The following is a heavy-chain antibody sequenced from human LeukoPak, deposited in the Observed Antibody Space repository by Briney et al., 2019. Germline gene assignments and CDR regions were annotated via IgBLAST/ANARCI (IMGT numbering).Heavy chain of an antibody. Sequence: GGSLRLSCVASGFTFSKYWMTWVRQAPGKGLEWVANIRGGGSVKYLLDSVKGRFTISRDNVKNSLSLEMNNLRAEDTAVYYCSRDANYYDSSRHYFDAFDIWGQGTMVTVSS. D-gene: IGHD3-22*01. V-gene: IGHV3-7*01. CDR3: SRDANYYDSSRHYFDAFDI. CDR2: IRGGGSVK. CDR1: GFTFSKYW. J-gene: IGHJ3*02.